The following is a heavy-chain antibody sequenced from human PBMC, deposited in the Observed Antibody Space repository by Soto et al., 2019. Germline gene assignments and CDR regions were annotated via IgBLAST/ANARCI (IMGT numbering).Heavy chain of an antibody. V-gene: IGHV1-18*01. CDR1: GYTFTSYG. D-gene: IGHD3-16*02. CDR2: ISAYNGNT. J-gene: IGHJ6*03. Sequence: VASVKVSCKASGYTFTSYGISWVRQAPGQGLEWMGWISAYNGNTNYAQKLQGRVTMTTDTSTSTAYMELRSLRSDDTAVYYCARADYIWGSYRYRYYYYYMDVWGKGTTVTVSS. CDR3: ARADYIWGSYRYRYYYYYMDV.